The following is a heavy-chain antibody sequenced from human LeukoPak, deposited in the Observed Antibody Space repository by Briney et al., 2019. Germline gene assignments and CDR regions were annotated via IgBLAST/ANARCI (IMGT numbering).Heavy chain of an antibody. D-gene: IGHD5-12*01. Sequence: GASVKVSCKASGYSFTDYTMHWVRQAPGQRLEWMGWINAGNGYSKYSQKFQGRVTITRDTSAGTAYMELNSLRSEDASVYYCARGRTLDIVATTRYNWFDPWGQGTLVTVSS. CDR3: ARGRTLDIVATTRYNWFDP. CDR1: GYSFTDYT. V-gene: IGHV1-3*01. CDR2: INAGNGYS. J-gene: IGHJ5*02.